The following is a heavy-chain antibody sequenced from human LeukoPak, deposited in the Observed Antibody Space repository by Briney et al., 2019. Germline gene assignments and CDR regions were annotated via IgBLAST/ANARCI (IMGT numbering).Heavy chain of an antibody. CDR3: ARGASGVTAEAFDY. CDR2: IFDTGST. J-gene: IGHJ4*02. Sequence: KPSETLSLTCTVSGGSISTIPLYWGWIRQPPGKGLEWIGSIFDTGSTYDNPSLRSRLTISVDSSKSLLSLILSSVTAADTAIYYCARGASGVTAEAFDYWGQGTLVTVSS. D-gene: IGHD2-21*02. CDR1: GGSISTIPLY. V-gene: IGHV4-39*07.